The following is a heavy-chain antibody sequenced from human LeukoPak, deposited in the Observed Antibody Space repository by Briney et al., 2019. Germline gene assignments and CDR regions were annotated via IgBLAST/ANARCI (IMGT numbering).Heavy chain of an antibody. CDR2: IIPLFGTP. CDR3: ARDSSEFRSLIPH. CDR1: GGTFSNYA. D-gene: IGHD2-21*01. Sequence: SVKVSCKASGGTFSNYAISWVRQAPGQGLEWMGGIIPLFGTPNYAQKFQGRVTITADESTSTAYLELSSLRSEDTAVYYYARDSSEFRSLIPHWGQGTLVTVSS. V-gene: IGHV1-69*13. J-gene: IGHJ1*01.